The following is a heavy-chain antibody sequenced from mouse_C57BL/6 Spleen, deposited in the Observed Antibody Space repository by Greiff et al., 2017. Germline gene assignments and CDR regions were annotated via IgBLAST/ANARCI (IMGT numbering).Heavy chain of an antibody. V-gene: IGHV5-6*01. Sequence: EVKLLESGRDLVKPGGSLKLSCAASGFSFSSYGMSWVRQTPGKRLEWIATISSGGSYTYYPDSVKGRFTISRDHAKNTLYMQMSSLKSEDTALYYCASTNLVTSVGALAYWGQGTLVTVSA. CDR3: ASTNLVTSVGALAY. J-gene: IGHJ3*01. CDR2: ISSGGSYT. CDR1: GFSFSSYG. D-gene: IGHD1-1*01.